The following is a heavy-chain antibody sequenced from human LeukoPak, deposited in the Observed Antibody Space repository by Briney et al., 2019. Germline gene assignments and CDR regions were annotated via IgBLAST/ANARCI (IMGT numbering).Heavy chain of an antibody. CDR2: IYYSGST. D-gene: IGHD4-11*01. J-gene: IGHJ5*02. CDR1: GGSISSSSYY. CDR3: ARVVLRNDYSNYGWFDP. V-gene: IGHV4-39*07. Sequence: SETLSLTCTVSGGSISSSSYYWGWIRQPPGNGLEWIGSIYYSGSTYYNPSLKSRVTISVGTSKNQFSLKLSSVTAADTAVYYCARVVLRNDYSNYGWFDPWGQGTLVTVSS.